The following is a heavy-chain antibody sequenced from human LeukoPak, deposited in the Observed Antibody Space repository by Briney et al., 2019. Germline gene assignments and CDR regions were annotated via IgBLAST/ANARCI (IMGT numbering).Heavy chain of an antibody. CDR3: ARLGFGEYYFYYYMDV. J-gene: IGHJ6*03. D-gene: IGHD3-10*01. CDR2: MSNSGSII. Sequence: PGGSLRLSCEASGFSFADHYMSWLRQAPGKGLEWVSYMSNSGSIIYYADSVKGRFTISRDNTKTFLYLQMNSLRDEDTAVYYCARLGFGEYYFYYYMDVWGKGTAVTVSS. V-gene: IGHV3-11*01. CDR1: GFSFADHY.